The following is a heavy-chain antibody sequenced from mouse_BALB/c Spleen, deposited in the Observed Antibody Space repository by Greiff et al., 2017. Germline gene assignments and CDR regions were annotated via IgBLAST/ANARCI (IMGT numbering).Heavy chain of an antibody. CDR3: ARSGGYDSPFAY. V-gene: IGHV3-2*02. D-gene: IGHD2-2*01. J-gene: IGHJ3*01. CDR1: GYSITSDYA. CDR2: ISYSGST. Sequence: EVKLVESGPGLVKPSQSLSLTCTVTGYSITSDYAWNWIRQFPGNKLEWMGYISYSGSTSYNPSLKSRISITRDTSKNQFFLQLNSVTTEDTATYYCARSGGYDSPFAYWGQGTLVTVSA.